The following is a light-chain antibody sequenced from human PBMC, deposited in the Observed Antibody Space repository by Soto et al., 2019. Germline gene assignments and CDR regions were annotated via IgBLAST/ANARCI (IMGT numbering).Light chain of an antibody. J-gene: IGKJ1*01. CDR3: QQYNNRPPWT. Sequence: EIVMTQSPATLSVSPGVRATLSCRASQSVSSNLAWYQQKPGQAPRLLIYGASTRATGIPARFSGSGSGTEFTLTIRRLQSEDFAVYYCQQYNNRPPWTFGQGTKVEIK. CDR1: QSVSSN. CDR2: GAS. V-gene: IGKV3D-15*01.